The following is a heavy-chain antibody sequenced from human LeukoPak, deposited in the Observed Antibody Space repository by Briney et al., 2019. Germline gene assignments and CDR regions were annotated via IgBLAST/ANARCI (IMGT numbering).Heavy chain of an antibody. D-gene: IGHD6-6*01. V-gene: IGHV3-9*01. Sequence: GGSLRLSCAASGFTFDDYAMHWVRHAPGKGLEWVSGISWNSGSIGYADSVKGRFTIPRDNAKNSLYLQMNSLRAEDTALYYCAKGISQLVRKIDYWGQGALVTVSS. CDR2: ISWNSGSI. J-gene: IGHJ4*02. CDR1: GFTFDDYA. CDR3: AKGISQLVRKIDY.